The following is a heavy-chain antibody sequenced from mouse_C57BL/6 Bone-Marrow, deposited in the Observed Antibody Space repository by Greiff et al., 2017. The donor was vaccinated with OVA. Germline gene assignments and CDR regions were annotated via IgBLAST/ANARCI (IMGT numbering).Heavy chain of an antibody. CDR2: IDPEDGET. CDR3: ASPHYYGSSYGYFDY. D-gene: IGHD1-1*01. Sequence: VQLKESGAELVKPGASVKLSCTASGFNIKDYYMHWVKQRTEQGLEWIGRIDPEDGETKYATKFQGKATITADTSSNTAYLQLSSLTSEDTAVYYCASPHYYGSSYGYFDYWGQGTTLTVSS. CDR1: GFNIKDYY. V-gene: IGHV14-2*01. J-gene: IGHJ2*01.